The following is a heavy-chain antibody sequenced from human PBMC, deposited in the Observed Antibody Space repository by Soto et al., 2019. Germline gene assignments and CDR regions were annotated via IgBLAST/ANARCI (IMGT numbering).Heavy chain of an antibody. CDR1: GGSISSYY. J-gene: IGHJ3*02. V-gene: IGHV4-59*08. Sequence: SETLSLTCTVSGGSISSYYWSWIRQPPGKGLEWIGYIYYSGSTNYNPSLKSRVTISVDTSKNQFSLKLSSVTAADTAVYYCARQLRYNWNHHAFDIWGQGTMVTVSS. CDR3: ARQLRYNWNHHAFDI. CDR2: IYYSGST. D-gene: IGHD1-20*01.